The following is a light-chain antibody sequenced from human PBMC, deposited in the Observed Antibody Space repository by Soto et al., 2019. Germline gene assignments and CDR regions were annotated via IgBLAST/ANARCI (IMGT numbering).Light chain of an antibody. CDR3: QSYDSSLSGWL. CDR1: SSNIGAGYD. J-gene: IGLJ2*01. CDR2: GNT. Sequence: QSVLTQPPSVSGAPGQRVTISCTESSSNIGAGYDVHWYQQLPGTAPKLLVHGNTDRPSGVPDRFSGSKSGTSASLAITGLQAEDEADYYCQSYDSSLSGWLFGGGTKLTVL. V-gene: IGLV1-40*01.